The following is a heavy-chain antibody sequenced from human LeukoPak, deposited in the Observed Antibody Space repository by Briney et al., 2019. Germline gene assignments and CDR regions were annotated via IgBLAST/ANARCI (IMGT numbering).Heavy chain of an antibody. CDR2: INQDGSEK. Sequence: GGSLRLSCAASGITFSRFWMCWVRQAPGKGLQWVANINQDGSEKHYVDSVKGRFTISRDNSKNTLYLQMNSLRAEDTAVYYCAKRPNYYDSSGSGYYFDYWGQGTLVTVSS. D-gene: IGHD3-22*01. CDR1: GITFSRFW. CDR3: AKRPNYYDSSGSGYYFDY. V-gene: IGHV3-7*03. J-gene: IGHJ4*02.